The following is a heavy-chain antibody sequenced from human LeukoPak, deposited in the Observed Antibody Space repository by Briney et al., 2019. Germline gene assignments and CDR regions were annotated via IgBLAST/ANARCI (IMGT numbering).Heavy chain of an antibody. J-gene: IGHJ4*02. CDR1: GFTFSSYS. D-gene: IGHD3-3*01. Sequence: GGSLRLSCAASGFTFSSYSMNWVRQAPGKGLEWLSYISSSSSTIYYADSVKGRFTISRDNGKNSLYLQMNSLRAEDTAVYFCASDFWSGYYFSFWGQGTLVTVSS. V-gene: IGHV3-48*01. CDR2: ISSSSSTI. CDR3: ASDFWSGYYFSF.